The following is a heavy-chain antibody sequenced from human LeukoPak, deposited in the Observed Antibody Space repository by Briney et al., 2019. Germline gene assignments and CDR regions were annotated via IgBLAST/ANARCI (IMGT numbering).Heavy chain of an antibody. J-gene: IGHJ5*02. CDR3: TARIVGYCSSTSCPAGWFDT. V-gene: IGHV3-49*03. CDR1: GFTFGDYA. CDR2: IRSKAYGGTT. D-gene: IGHD2-2*01. Sequence: PGGSPRLSCTASGFTFGDYAMSWCRQAPGKGLEWVGFIRSKAYGGTTEYAASVKGRFTISRDDSKSIAYLQMNSLKTEDTAVYYCTARIVGYCSSTSCPAGWFDTWGQGTLVTVSS.